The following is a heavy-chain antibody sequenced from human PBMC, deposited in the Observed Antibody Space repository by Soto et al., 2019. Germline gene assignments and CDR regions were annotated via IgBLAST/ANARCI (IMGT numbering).Heavy chain of an antibody. CDR3: ERATKSGSSNWFDP. CDR1: GGPISSSNW. CDR2: INHSGST. Sequence: TSETLSLTFAVSGGPISSSNWWSWVRQTPGKGLEWIGEINHSGSTNYNPSLKSRVTISVDTSKNQFSLKLSSVTAADTAVYYCERATKSGSSNWFDPWRQGTLVTVSS. V-gene: IGHV4-4*02. J-gene: IGHJ5*02. D-gene: IGHD1-26*01.